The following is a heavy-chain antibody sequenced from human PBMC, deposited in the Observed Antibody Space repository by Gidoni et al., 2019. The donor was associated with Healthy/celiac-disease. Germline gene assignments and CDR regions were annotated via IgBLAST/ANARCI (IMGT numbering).Heavy chain of an antibody. D-gene: IGHD1-7*01. CDR3: AKDLGLHHYYYYYMDV. V-gene: IGHV3-23*01. CDR2: ISGSGGST. J-gene: IGHJ6*03. Sequence: EVQLLESGGGLVQPGGSLRLSCAASGFTFSSYAMSWVRQAPGKGLEWVSAISGSGGSTYYADSVKGRFTISRDNSKNTLYLQMNSLRAEDTAVYYCAKDLGLHHYYYYYMDVWGKGTTVTVSS. CDR1: GFTFSSYA.